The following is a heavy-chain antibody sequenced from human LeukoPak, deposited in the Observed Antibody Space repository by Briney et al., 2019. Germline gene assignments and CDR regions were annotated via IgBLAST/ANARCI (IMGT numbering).Heavy chain of an antibody. CDR2: ISSSSNYI. V-gene: IGHV3-21*01. CDR1: GFTFSSYS. Sequence: PGGSLRLSCAASGFTFSSYSMNWVRQAPGKGLEWVSSISSSSNYIYYADSLKGRFTISRDNAKNSLYLQMNSLRAEDTAVYYCARDSKVVGAAPFYPWGRGTLVTVSS. CDR3: ARDSKVVGAAPFYP. J-gene: IGHJ5*02. D-gene: IGHD2-15*01.